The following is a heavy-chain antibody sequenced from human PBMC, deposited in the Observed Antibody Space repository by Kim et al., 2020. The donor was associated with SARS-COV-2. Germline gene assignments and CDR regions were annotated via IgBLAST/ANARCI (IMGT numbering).Heavy chain of an antibody. J-gene: IGHJ4*02. CDR3: ARDLVDTGFYY. CDR2: ISYDGSNK. Sequence: GGSLRLSCAASGFTFSSYAMHWVRQAPGKGLEWVAVISYDGSNKYYADSVKGRFTISRDNSKNTLYLQMNSLRAEDTAVYYCARDLVDTGFYYWGQGTLVTVSS. D-gene: IGHD5-18*01. V-gene: IGHV3-30-3*01. CDR1: GFTFSSYA.